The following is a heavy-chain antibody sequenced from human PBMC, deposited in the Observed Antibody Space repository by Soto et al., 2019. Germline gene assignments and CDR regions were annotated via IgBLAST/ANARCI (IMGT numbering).Heavy chain of an antibody. CDR1: GFTVSNNY. J-gene: IGHJ4*02. CDR3: ATYSSLDY. D-gene: IGHD6-13*01. CDR2: IYSGGST. Sequence: EVQLVETGGGLIQPGGSLRLSCAASGFTVSNNYMSWVRQAPGKGLEWVSLIYSGGSTYYADYVKGRFTISRDNSKNTLYLQMNSRRAEDTAVYYCATYSSLDYWGQGSLVPVSS. V-gene: IGHV3-53*02.